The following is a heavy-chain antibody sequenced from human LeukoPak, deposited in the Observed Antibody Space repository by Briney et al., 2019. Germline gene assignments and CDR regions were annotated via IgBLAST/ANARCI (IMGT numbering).Heavy chain of an antibody. CDR1: GGSISSYY. V-gene: IGHV4-59*08. CDR3: ARHVWVVKGSSWYLGWFDP. Sequence: SETLSLTCTVSGGSISSYYWSWIRQPPGKGLEWIGYIYYSGSTNYNPSLKSRVTISVDTSKNQFSLKLSSVTAADTAVYYCARHVWVVKGSSWYLGWFDPWGQGTLVTVSS. J-gene: IGHJ5*02. CDR2: IYYSGST. D-gene: IGHD6-13*01.